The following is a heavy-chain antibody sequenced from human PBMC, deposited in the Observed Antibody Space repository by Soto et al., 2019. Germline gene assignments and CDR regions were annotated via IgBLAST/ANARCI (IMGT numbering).Heavy chain of an antibody. J-gene: IGHJ6*02. CDR2: ISAYNGNT. Sequence: QIQLVQSGGEVKKPGASVKVSCKSSGYNFISHSITWVRQAPGQGLEWMGRISAYNGNTNHAQKFQGRLTMTTDTSKSTAYMEVRGVRSDAAAVYYWASGAFCGGAPGCRDMDVWGQGTTVTVSS. D-gene: IGHD2-21*01. CDR3: ASGAFCGGAPGCRDMDV. CDR1: GYNFISHS. V-gene: IGHV1-18*01.